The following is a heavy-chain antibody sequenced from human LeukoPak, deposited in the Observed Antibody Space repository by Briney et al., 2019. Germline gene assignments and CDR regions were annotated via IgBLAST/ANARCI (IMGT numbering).Heavy chain of an antibody. D-gene: IGHD6-13*01. J-gene: IGHJ5*02. CDR2: INPNSGGT. CDR1: GYTFVGYY. V-gene: IGHV1-2*02. CDR3: ARGGSSSFGWFDP. Sequence: GASVKVSCKASGYTFVGYYMHWVRQAPGQGLEWMGWINPNSGGTDYTQKFQGRVTMTRDTSITTAYMELSRLRPDDTAVYYCARGGSSSFGWFDPWGQGTLVTVSS.